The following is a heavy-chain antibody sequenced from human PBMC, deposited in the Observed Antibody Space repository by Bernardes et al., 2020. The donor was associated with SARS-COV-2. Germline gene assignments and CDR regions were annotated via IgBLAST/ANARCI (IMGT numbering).Heavy chain of an antibody. CDR3: ARDGPSDYVWGAGGYYYYGMDV. CDR1: GYTFPSYG. Sequence: AGVQVPRKASGYTFPSYGISWVRQAPGQGLEWMGWISAYNGNTNYAQKLQGRVTMTTDTSTSTAYMELRSLRSDDTAVYYCARDGPSDYVWGAGGYYYYGMDVWGQGTTVTDSS. V-gene: IGHV1-18*01. D-gene: IGHD3-16*01. CDR2: ISAYNGNT. J-gene: IGHJ6*02.